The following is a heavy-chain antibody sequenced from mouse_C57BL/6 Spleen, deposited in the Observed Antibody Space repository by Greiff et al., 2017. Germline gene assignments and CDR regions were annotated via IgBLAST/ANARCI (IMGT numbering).Heavy chain of an antibody. CDR3: ASLDYYGSSYSYYFDD. Sequence: QVQLQQPGAELVMPGASVKLSCKASGYTFTSYWMHWVKQRPGQGLEWIGESDPSDSYTNYNQKFKGKSTLTVDKSSSTAYMQRGSLTSGDSAVYYCASLDYYGSSYSYYFDDWGQGTTLTVSS. CDR1: GYTFTSYW. J-gene: IGHJ2*01. V-gene: IGHV1-69*01. D-gene: IGHD1-1*01. CDR2: SDPSDSYT.